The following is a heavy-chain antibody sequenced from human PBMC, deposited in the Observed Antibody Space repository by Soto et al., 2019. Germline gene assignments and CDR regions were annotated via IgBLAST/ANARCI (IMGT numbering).Heavy chain of an antibody. V-gene: IGHV1-69*13. J-gene: IGHJ6*02. CDR2: FIPMFGTT. Sequence: SVKVAWKAPGAPLRSYVISWVRQAPGQGLEWMGGFIPMFGTTNYAQKLQGRFTITADESTGTAYMELSSLRSEDTAVYYCARESPPTPCYYCCTDFCGQGTTVTVSS. CDR1: GAPLRSYV. CDR3: ARESPPTPCYYCCTDF.